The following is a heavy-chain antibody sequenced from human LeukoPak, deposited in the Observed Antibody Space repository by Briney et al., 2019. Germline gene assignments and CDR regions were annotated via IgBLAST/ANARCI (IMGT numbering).Heavy chain of an antibody. CDR1: GYSFTSYW. CDR3: ARQVGITPWSEAFDI. Sequence: GESLKISCKGSGYSFTSYWIGWVRQMPGKGLEWMGIIYPGDSDPRYSPSFQGQLTISADKSISTAYLQWSSLKASDTAMYYCARQVGITPWSEAFDIWGQGTVVTVSS. CDR2: IYPGDSDP. D-gene: IGHD2-21*01. V-gene: IGHV5-51*01. J-gene: IGHJ3*02.